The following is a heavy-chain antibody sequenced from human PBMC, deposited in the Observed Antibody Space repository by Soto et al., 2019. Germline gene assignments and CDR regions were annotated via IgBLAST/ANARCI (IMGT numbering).Heavy chain of an antibody. CDR3: ATAEVDY. Sequence: PGGSLRLSCAVAGYTFGNHWMHCVRQAPGKGLEWVSRMNSDGSIINYADSVKGRFTVSRDNAKNTLYLQMNSLRVEDTAVYYCATAEVDYWGPGTLVTVSS. CDR2: MNSDGSII. CDR1: GYTFGNHW. V-gene: IGHV3-74*01. J-gene: IGHJ4*02.